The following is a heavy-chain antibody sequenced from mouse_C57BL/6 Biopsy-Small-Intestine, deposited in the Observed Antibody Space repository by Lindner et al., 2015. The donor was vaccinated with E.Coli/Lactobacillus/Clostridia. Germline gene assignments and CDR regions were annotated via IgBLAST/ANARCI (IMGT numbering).Heavy chain of an antibody. CDR1: GYTFTGYW. CDR3: TRRFGVPYVMDY. CDR2: ILPGSGST. D-gene: IGHD3-1*01. J-gene: IGHJ4*01. Sequence: VQLQESGAGLMKPGASVKLSCKATGYTFTGYWIEWVKQRPGHGLEWIGEILPGSGSTNSNEKFKGKATFTADTSSSTAYMQLSSLTAEDSAIYYCTRRFGVPYVMDYWGQGASVTVSS. V-gene: IGHV1-9*01.